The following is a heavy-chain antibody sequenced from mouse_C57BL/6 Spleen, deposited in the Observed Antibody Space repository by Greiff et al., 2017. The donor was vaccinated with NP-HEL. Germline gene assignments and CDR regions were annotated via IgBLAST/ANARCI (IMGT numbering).Heavy chain of an antibody. CDR1: GFTFSDYG. V-gene: IGHV5-17*01. Sequence: EVHLVESGGGLVKPGGSLKLSCAASGFTFSDYGMHWVRQAPEKGLEWVAYISSGSSAIYYADTVKGRFTISRDNAKNTLFLQMSSLRSEDAAMYYCAREDYSWYFDVWGTGTTVTVSS. J-gene: IGHJ1*03. CDR2: ISSGSSAI. CDR3: AREDYSWYFDV. D-gene: IGHD1-1*01.